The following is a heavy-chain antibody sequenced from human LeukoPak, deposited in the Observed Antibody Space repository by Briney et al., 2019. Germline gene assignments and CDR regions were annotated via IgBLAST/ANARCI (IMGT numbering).Heavy chain of an antibody. J-gene: IGHJ5*02. Sequence: GGSLRLSCAASGFIVSSNHMSWVRQAPGKGLEWVSITYSGGSTYYADSVKGRFTISRDNSKNTLYLQMNSLRAEDTAVYYCAKDAYSRPQNWFDPWGQGTLVTVSS. CDR1: GFIVSSNH. CDR2: TYSGGST. V-gene: IGHV3-53*01. D-gene: IGHD6-13*01. CDR3: AKDAYSRPQNWFDP.